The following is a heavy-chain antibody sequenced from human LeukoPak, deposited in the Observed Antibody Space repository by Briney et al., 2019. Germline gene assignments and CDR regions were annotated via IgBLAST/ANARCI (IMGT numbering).Heavy chain of an antibody. CDR2: IAYDGSRA. V-gene: IGHV3-33*01. CDR1: GFTFGGHC. Sequence: GSLRLSCSGSGFTFGGHCMHWFRQNPGKGLEWVAVIAYDGSRAFYADSAKGRFTISRDNSKNTMSVQMDDLRAEDTAVYYCTRYNNDHFDYWGQGTLVTVSS. CDR3: TRYNNDHFDY. D-gene: IGHD1-14*01. J-gene: IGHJ4*02.